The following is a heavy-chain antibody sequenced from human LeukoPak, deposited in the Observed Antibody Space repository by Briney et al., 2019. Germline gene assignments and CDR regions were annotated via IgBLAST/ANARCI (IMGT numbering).Heavy chain of an antibody. Sequence: PSETLSLTCTVSGGSISSYYWSWIRQPPGKGLEWIGYIYYSGSTNYNPSLKSRVTISVDTSKNQFSLKLSSVTAADTAVYYCAREGHGDYDRDAFEIWGQGTMVTVSS. CDR3: AREGHGDYDRDAFEI. V-gene: IGHV4-59*01. CDR1: GGSISSYY. CDR2: IYYSGST. D-gene: IGHD4-17*01. J-gene: IGHJ3*02.